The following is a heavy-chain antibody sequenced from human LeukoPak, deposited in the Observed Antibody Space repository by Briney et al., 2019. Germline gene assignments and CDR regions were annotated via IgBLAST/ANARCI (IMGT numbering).Heavy chain of an antibody. J-gene: IGHJ3*02. CDR2: TYYRSKWYN. CDR3: ARLGLGGAFDI. CDR1: GDSVSSNSAV. D-gene: IGHD2-15*01. Sequence: SQTLSLTCAISGDSVSSNSAVWNWIRQSPSRGLEWLGRTYYRSKWYNDYAVSVKSRITIKPDTSKTQFSLQLNSAPPEDTAVYYCARLGLGGAFDIWGQGTMVTVSS. V-gene: IGHV6-1*01.